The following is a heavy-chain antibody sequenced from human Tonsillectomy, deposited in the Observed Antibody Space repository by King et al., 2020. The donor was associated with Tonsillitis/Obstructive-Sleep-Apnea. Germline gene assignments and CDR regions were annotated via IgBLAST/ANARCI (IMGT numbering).Heavy chain of an antibody. CDR1: GGSFTDYY. CDR2: INHSGSP. V-gene: IGHV4-34*01. D-gene: IGHD6-19*01. CDR3: ARPITTIAVAGNWFDP. Sequence: VQLQQWGAGLLKPSETLSLTCAVYGGSFTDYYWTWIRQPPGKGLEWIGEINHSGSPNYNPSLKSRVTISVDSSKNQFSLKLSYVTAADAAVYYCARPITTIAVAGNWFDPWGQGTLVTVSS. J-gene: IGHJ5*02.